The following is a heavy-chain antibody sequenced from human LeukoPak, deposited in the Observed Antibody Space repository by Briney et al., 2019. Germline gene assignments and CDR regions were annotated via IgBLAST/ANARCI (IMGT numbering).Heavy chain of an antibody. J-gene: IGHJ4*02. D-gene: IGHD6-6*01. V-gene: IGHV4-39*02. CDR2: GLYTGNT. CDR3: AREHRSSKYFDS. Sequence: SQTLSLTCSVSGGSIAVNHYYWGWIRQPPGKGLEWIGSGLYTGNTYSNPSLRSRVTISVDTSKNEFSLKMNSVTAADTAVYYCAREHRSSKYFDSWGQGALMIVSS. CDR1: GGSIAVNHYY.